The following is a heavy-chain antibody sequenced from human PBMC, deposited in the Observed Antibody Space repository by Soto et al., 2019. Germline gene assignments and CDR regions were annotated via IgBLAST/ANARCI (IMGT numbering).Heavy chain of an antibody. V-gene: IGHV3-33*01. J-gene: IGHJ6*02. Sequence: QEQLVESGGGVVQPGGSLRLSCTASGFTFSTYGMHWVRQAPGKGLEWVAVIWYDGGNKYYADSVKGRFIISRDNSKNTLSRQMNGLGAEDAAIYYCARRSEPRGFWSRYPLDYGLDVWGQGTTVTVSS. CDR2: IWYDGGNK. CDR1: GFTFSTYG. CDR3: ARRSEPRGFWSRYPLDYGLDV. D-gene: IGHD3-3*01.